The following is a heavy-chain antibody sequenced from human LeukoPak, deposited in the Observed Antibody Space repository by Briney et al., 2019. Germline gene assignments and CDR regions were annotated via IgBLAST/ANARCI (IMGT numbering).Heavy chain of an antibody. D-gene: IGHD6-19*01. V-gene: IGHV4-59*01. Sequence: SGTLSLTCTVSGGSISSYYWSWIRQPPGKGLEWIGNIYYTGSTNYNPSLKSRVTISVDTSKNQFSLKLSSVTAADTAVYYCARAFSSGWYPYSIGGLWFDYWGQGTLVTVSS. CDR2: IYYTGST. J-gene: IGHJ4*02. CDR3: ARAFSSGWYPYSIGGLWFDY. CDR1: GGSISSYY.